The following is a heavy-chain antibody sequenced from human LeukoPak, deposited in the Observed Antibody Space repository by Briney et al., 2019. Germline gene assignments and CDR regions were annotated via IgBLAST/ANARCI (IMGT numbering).Heavy chain of an antibody. CDR1: GFTVSSYW. V-gene: IGHV3-7*01. Sequence: GGSLRLAWAASGFTVSSYWRSWVRQAPGKGLEWVANRKQDGSEKYYAVSVKGRFTISRDNATNSMYLIMNSLRAEDTAVYYCARHYGSRSFDYWGQGTLVTVSS. CDR3: ARHYGSRSFDY. D-gene: IGHD3-10*01. CDR2: RKQDGSEK. J-gene: IGHJ4*02.